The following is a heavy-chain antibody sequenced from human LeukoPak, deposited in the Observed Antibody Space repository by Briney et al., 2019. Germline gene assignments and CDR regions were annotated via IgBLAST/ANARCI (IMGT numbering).Heavy chain of an antibody. J-gene: IGHJ4*02. CDR3: ARHRNSGSYVFDY. CDR1: GFTFRDYY. D-gene: IGHD1-26*01. Sequence: PGGSLRLSCLASGFTFRDYYMTWIRQAPGKGLEWISFISSRGTTTDYADSVKGRFTISRDNANSSLYLQMNSLRAEDTAVYYCARHRNSGSYVFDYWGQGTLVTVSS. V-gene: IGHV3-11*04. CDR2: ISSRGTTT.